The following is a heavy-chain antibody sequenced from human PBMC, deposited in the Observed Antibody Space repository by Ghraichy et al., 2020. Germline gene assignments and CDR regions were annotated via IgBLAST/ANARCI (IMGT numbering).Heavy chain of an antibody. CDR3: ARGKGYCSGGSCYGSDY. D-gene: IGHD2-15*01. Sequence: SETLSLTCTVSGGSISSTSYYWGWIRQSPGKGLEWIGSIYYSGSTYYNASLKSRVTISEATSKNRFSLKLSSVTAADTAVYYCARGKGYCSGGSCYGSDYWGQGTLVTVSS. J-gene: IGHJ4*02. CDR1: GGSISSTSYY. CDR2: IYYSGST. V-gene: IGHV4-39*01.